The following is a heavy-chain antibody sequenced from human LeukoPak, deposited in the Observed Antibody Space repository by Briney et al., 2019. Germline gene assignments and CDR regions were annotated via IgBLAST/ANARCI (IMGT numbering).Heavy chain of an antibody. Sequence: GGSLRLSCAASGFTFSSYAMSWVRQAPGKGLEWVSAISGSGGSTYYADSVKGRFTISRDNSKNTLYLQMNSLRAEDTAVYYCAKANVSQFRYNWFDPWGQGTLVTVSS. V-gene: IGHV3-23*01. CDR1: GFTFSSYA. D-gene: IGHD3-16*02. CDR2: ISGSGGST. CDR3: AKANVSQFRYNWFDP. J-gene: IGHJ5*02.